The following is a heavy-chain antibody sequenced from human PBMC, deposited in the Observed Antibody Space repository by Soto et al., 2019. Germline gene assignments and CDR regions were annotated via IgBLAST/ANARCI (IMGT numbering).Heavy chain of an antibody. Sequence: QGKLVQSGPEVKKPGASVKVSCTASGYSFSGYDITWVRQAPGQGLEWLGWVSTSIRSTMSAEKLQGRLTMTTDTSSTTVYMELRGLTSDDTAVYYCARDSGAALYGEDALDIWGQGTMVSVSS. D-gene: IGHD3-10*01. CDR2: VSTSIRST. CDR3: ARDSGAALYGEDALDI. CDR1: GYSFSGYD. V-gene: IGHV1-18*04. J-gene: IGHJ3*02.